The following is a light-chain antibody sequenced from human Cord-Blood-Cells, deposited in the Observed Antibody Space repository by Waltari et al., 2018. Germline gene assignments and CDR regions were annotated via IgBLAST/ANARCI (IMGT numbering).Light chain of an antibody. CDR2: WAS. CDR3: QQYYSTPRT. J-gene: IGKJ2*01. V-gene: IGKV4-1*01. CDR1: QSVLYSSNNKNY. Sequence: DIVMTQSPDSLAVSLGESATINCKSSQSVLYSSNNKNYLAWYQQKPGQPPKLLICWASTRESGVPDRFSGSGSGTDFTLTISSLQAEDVAVYYCQQYYSTPRTFGQGTKLEIK.